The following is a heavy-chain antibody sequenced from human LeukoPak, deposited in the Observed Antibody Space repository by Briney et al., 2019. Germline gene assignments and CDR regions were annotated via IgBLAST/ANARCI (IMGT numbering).Heavy chain of an antibody. V-gene: IGHV4-59*01. CDR1: GGSISSYY. CDR2: IYYSGCT. CDR3: ARVASSSWYQPSYFDY. J-gene: IGHJ4*02. D-gene: IGHD6-13*01. Sequence: SETLSLTCTVSGGSISSYYWSWIRQPPGKGLEWIGYIYYSGCTNYNPSLKSRVTISVDTSKNQFSLKLSSVTAADTAVYYCARVASSSWYQPSYFDYWGQGTLVTASS.